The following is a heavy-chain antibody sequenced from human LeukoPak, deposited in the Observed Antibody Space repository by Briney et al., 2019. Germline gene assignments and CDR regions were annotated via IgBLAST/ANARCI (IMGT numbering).Heavy chain of an antibody. CDR3: ASTGYSYGFWFYYYMDV. Sequence: ASVKVSCKASGYTFTSYGISWVRQAPGQGLEWMGWISAYNGNTNYAQKFQGRVTMTRDTSISTAYMELSRLRSDDTAVYYCASTGYSYGFWFYYYMDVWGKGTTVTVSS. CDR1: GYTFTSYG. V-gene: IGHV1-18*01. D-gene: IGHD5-18*01. J-gene: IGHJ6*03. CDR2: ISAYNGNT.